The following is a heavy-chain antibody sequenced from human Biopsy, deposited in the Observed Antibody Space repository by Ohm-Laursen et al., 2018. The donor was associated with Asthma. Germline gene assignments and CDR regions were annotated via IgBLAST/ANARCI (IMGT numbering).Heavy chain of an antibody. Sequence: SDTLSLTCTVSGVSTRSYYWTWIRQPPGKGLEWIGNIHYSGSTYSNPSLKSRVTISVDTSKKQISLRLSSVIAADTAVYYCAGFCSGGNCPDHWGQGTLVTVSS. CDR1: GVSTRSYY. V-gene: IGHV4-59*07. D-gene: IGHD2-15*01. J-gene: IGHJ4*02. CDR3: AGFCSGGNCPDH. CDR2: IHYSGST.